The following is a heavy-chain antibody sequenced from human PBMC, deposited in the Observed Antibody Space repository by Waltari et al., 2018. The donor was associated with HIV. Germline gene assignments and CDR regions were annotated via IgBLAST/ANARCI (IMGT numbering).Heavy chain of an antibody. V-gene: IGHV1-18*01. D-gene: IGHD2-2*02. J-gene: IGHJ5*02. Sequence: QVQLVQSGAEVKKPGASVKVSCTASGYTFTSYGISWVRQAPGQGLEWMGWISAYNGITNYAQKLQGRVTMTTDTSTSTAYMELRSPRSDDTAVYYCARVGCSSASCYNGWFDPWGQGTLVTVSS. CDR1: GYTFTSYG. CDR3: ARVGCSSASCYNGWFDP. CDR2: ISAYNGIT.